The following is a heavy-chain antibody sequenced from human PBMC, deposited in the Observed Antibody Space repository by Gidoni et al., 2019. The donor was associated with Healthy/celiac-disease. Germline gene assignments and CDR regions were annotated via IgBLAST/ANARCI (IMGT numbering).Heavy chain of an antibody. CDR1: GGSIRSSSYY. V-gene: IGHV4-39*01. CDR3: ARQPNALLWFGELLVDY. J-gene: IGHJ4*02. Sequence: QLQLQESGPGLVKPSETLSLTCPVSGGSIRSSSYYWGWIRQAPGKGLEWLGSIYYSGSTYYNPSLKSRVTISVDTSKNQFSRKLSSVTAADTAVYYCARQPNALLWFGELLVDYWGQGTLVTVSS. D-gene: IGHD3-10*01. CDR2: IYYSGST.